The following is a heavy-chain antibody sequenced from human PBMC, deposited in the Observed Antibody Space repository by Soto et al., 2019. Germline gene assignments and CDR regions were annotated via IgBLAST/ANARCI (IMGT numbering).Heavy chain of an antibody. V-gene: IGHV1-69*01. Sequence: QVQLVQSGAEVKKPGSSVKVSCKASGGTFSRDAISWVRQAPGQGLEWMGGIVPMFGTAKYAQKFQGRLTITADESTSTAYMELRSLRSEDTAVYYCATGVVVLAASQLGGFDPWGQGTLVTVSS. CDR2: IVPMFGTA. CDR3: ATGVVVLAASQLGGFDP. D-gene: IGHD2-15*01. J-gene: IGHJ5*02. CDR1: GGTFSRDA.